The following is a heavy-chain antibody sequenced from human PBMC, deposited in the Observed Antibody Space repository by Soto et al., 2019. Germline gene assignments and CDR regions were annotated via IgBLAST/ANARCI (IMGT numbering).Heavy chain of an antibody. CDR1: GFTFSSHW. V-gene: IGHV3-7*05. CDR2: IKGDGSEK. J-gene: IGHJ4*02. Sequence: EVQLVESGGDLVQPGGSLRLSCAASGFTFSSHWMSWVRQAPGTGLEWVANIKGDGSEKYYVDSVKGRFTISRDNAKNSLYLQMNSLRVEDTALYYCAKDVRWGQGTLVTVSS. CDR3: AKDVR.